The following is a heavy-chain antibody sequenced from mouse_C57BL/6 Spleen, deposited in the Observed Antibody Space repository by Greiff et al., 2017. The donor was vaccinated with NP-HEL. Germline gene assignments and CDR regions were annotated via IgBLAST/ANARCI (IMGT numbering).Heavy chain of an antibody. CDR3: ARGPTVVATDFDV. J-gene: IGHJ1*03. Sequence: EVNVVESGGGLVKPGGSLKLSCAASGFTFSDYGMHWVRQAPEKGLEWVAYISSGSSTIYYADTVKGRFTISSDNAKKTLFLQMTRLRSEDTAMYYCARGPTVVATDFDVWGTGTTVTVSS. D-gene: IGHD1-1*01. CDR1: GFTFSDYG. V-gene: IGHV5-17*01. CDR2: ISSGSSTI.